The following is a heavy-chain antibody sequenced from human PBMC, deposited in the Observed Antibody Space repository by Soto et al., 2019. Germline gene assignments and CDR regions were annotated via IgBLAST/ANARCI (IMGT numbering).Heavy chain of an antibody. J-gene: IGHJ4*02. V-gene: IGHV5-51*01. Sequence: LKISGEGSGYSVTSYWIGSVRQMPGKGLEWMGIIYPGDSDTRYSPSFQGQVTISADKSISTAYLQWSSLKASDTAMYYCARGGEYSSSSDYFDYWGQGTLVTGSS. CDR3: ARGGEYSSSSDYFDY. D-gene: IGHD6-6*01. CDR2: IYPGDSDT. CDR1: GYSVTSYW.